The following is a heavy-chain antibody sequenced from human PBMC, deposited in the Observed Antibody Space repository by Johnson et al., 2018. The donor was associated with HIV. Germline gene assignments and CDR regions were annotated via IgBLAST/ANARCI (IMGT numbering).Heavy chain of an antibody. V-gene: IGHV3-30*14. CDR2: ISYDGGNK. Sequence: QVQLVESGGGVVQPGRSLRLSCAASGFTFSSYAMHWVRQAPGKGLEWVAVISYDGGNKYYADSVKGRFTISRDNSKNTLYLQMNSLRAEDTAVYYCAKAMVRGGNNAFDIWGQGTMVAVSS. CDR3: AKAMVRGGNNAFDI. J-gene: IGHJ3*02. CDR1: GFTFSSYA. D-gene: IGHD3-10*01.